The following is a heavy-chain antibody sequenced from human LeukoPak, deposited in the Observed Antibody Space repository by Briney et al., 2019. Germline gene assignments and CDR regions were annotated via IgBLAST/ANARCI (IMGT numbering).Heavy chain of an antibody. CDR2: IYYNGNT. D-gene: IGHD6-13*01. Sequence: PSETLSLTCTVSGGSISSGSYYWGWIRQPPGKGLEWIGNIYYNGNTHYNPSLKSRVHISVDTSKNQFSLKLSSVTAADTAVYYCARGAIPGRMAAAGKSWFDPWGQGTLVTVSS. V-gene: IGHV4-39*01. CDR1: GGSISSGSYY. J-gene: IGHJ5*02. CDR3: ARGAIPGRMAAAGKSWFDP.